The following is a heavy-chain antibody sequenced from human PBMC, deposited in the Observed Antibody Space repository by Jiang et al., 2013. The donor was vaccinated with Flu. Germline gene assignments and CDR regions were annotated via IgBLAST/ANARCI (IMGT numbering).Heavy chain of an antibody. CDR3: ARQGSTPNDYSNYQYNWFDP. Sequence: GAEVKKPGESLRISCKGSGYSFTSYWISWVRQMPGKGLEWMGRIDPSDSYTNYSPSFQGHVTISADKSISTAYLQWSSLKASDTAMYYCARQGSTPNDYSNYQYNWFDPWGQGTLVTVSS. CDR1: GYSFTSYW. CDR2: IDPSDSYT. V-gene: IGHV5-10-1*01. D-gene: IGHD4-11*01. J-gene: IGHJ5*02.